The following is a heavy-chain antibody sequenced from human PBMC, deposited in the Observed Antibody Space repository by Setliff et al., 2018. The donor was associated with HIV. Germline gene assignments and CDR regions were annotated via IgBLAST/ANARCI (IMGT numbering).Heavy chain of an antibody. D-gene: IGHD4-17*01. CDR2: IYHSGST. V-gene: IGHV4-38-2*02. Sequence: SETLSLTCAVSGYSISSGYYWGWIRQPPGKGLEWIGSIYHSGSTYYNPSLKSRVTISVDTSKNQFSLKLSSVTAADTAVYYCARDQTSNGDFDYWGQGTLVTVSS. CDR3: ARDQTSNGDFDY. J-gene: IGHJ4*02. CDR1: GYSISSGYY.